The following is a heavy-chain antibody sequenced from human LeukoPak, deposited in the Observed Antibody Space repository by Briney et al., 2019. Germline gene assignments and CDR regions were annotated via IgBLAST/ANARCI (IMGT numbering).Heavy chain of an antibody. V-gene: IGHV1-46*01. CDR1: GYTFTGYY. CDR3: ARVPDSSSWYRTYYFDY. CDR2: INPSGGST. J-gene: IGHJ4*02. D-gene: IGHD6-13*01. Sequence: GASVKVSCKASGYTFTGYYMHWVRQAPGQGLEWMGIINPSGGSTSYAQKFQGRVTMTRDTSTSTVYMELSSLRSEDTAVYYCARVPDSSSWYRTYYFDYWGQGTLVTVSS.